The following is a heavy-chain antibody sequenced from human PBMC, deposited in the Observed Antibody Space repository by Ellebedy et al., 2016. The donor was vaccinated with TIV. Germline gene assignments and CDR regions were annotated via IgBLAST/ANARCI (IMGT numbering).Heavy chain of an antibody. D-gene: IGHD1-26*01. Sequence: GESLKISXAASGFTFSSYAMHWVRQAPGKGLEWVAVISYDGSNKYYADSVKGRFTISRDNSKNTLYLQMNSLRAEDTAVYYCARDSGEGAGAFDIWGQGTMVTVSS. CDR3: ARDSGEGAGAFDI. CDR1: GFTFSSYA. J-gene: IGHJ3*02. V-gene: IGHV3-30*04. CDR2: ISYDGSNK.